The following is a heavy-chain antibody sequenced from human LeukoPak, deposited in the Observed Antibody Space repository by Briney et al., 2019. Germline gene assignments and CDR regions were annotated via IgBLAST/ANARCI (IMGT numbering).Heavy chain of an antibody. Sequence: SETLSLTCAVYGGSFSGYYWSWIRQPPGKGLEWIGEINHSGSTNYNPSLTSRVTISVDTSKNQFSLKLSSVTAADTAVYYCARGRERITIFGSYYYYGMDVWGKGTTVTVSS. J-gene: IGHJ6*04. CDR2: INHSGST. V-gene: IGHV4-34*01. D-gene: IGHD3-9*01. CDR1: GGSFSGYY. CDR3: ARGRERITIFGSYYYYGMDV.